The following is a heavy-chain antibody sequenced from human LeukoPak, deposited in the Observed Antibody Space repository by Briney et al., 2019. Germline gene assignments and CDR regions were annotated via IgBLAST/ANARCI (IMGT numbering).Heavy chain of an antibody. D-gene: IGHD3-10*01. Sequence: GGSLRLSCAVSGFTFSSYSMSWVRQGPGKGLEWVSYISSSSSYTNYADSVKGRFTISRDNAKNSLYLQMDSLRDDDTAVYYCARAYGSGSHGYWGQGTLVTVSS. CDR2: ISSSSSYT. CDR1: GFTFSSYS. J-gene: IGHJ4*02. V-gene: IGHV3-21*05. CDR3: ARAYGSGSHGY.